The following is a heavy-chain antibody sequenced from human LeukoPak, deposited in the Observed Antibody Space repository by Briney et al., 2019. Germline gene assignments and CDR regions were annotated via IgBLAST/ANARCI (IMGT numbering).Heavy chain of an antibody. CDR1: GFTFSGSA. J-gene: IGHJ4*02. CDR3: TSPGVGATD. CDR2: IRSKANSYAP. V-gene: IGHV3-73*01. D-gene: IGHD1-26*01. Sequence: QPGGSLRLSCAASGFTFSGSAMHWVRQASGKGLEWVGRIRSKANSYAPAYAASVKGRFTISRDDSKNTAYLQMNRLKTEDTAVYYCTSPGVGATDWGQGTLVTVSS.